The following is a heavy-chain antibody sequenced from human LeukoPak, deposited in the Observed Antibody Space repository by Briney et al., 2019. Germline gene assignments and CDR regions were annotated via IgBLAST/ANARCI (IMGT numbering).Heavy chain of an antibody. CDR2: INHSGST. CDR3: ARGWNYA. CDR1: GDSISSYY. D-gene: IGHD1-7*01. Sequence: SETLSLTCTVSGDSISSYYWSWIRQPPGKGLEWIGEINHSGSTNYNPSLKSRVTISVDTSKNQFSLKLSSVTAADTAVYYCARGWNYAWGQGTLVTVSS. J-gene: IGHJ4*02. V-gene: IGHV4-34*01.